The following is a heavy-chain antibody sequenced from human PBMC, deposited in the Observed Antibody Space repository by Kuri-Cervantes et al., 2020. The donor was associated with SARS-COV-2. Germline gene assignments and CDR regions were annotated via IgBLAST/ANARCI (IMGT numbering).Heavy chain of an antibody. D-gene: IGHD1-7*01. J-gene: IGHJ6*03. CDR3: ARTLASITGTYMDV. Sequence: GSLRLSCTVSGGSISSYYWSWIRQPAGKGLEWIGRIYTSGSTNYNPSLKSRVTISVDTSKNQFSLKLSSVTAADTAVYYCARTLASITGTYMDVWGKGTTVTVSS. CDR1: GGSISSYY. V-gene: IGHV4-4*07. CDR2: IYTSGST.